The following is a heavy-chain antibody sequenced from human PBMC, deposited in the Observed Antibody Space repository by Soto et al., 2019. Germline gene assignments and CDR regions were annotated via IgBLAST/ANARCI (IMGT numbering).Heavy chain of an antibody. D-gene: IGHD3-10*01. Sequence: QLQLQESGSGLVKPSQTLSLTCAVSGGSISCGGYSWSWIRQPPGKVLEWIGYIYHSGSTYYNPSLKSRVTISVDRSKNQFSLKLSSVTAADTAVYYCASDYYGSGSYYYWGQGTLVTVSS. V-gene: IGHV4-30-2*01. J-gene: IGHJ4*02. CDR2: IYHSGST. CDR1: GGSISCGGYS. CDR3: ASDYYGSGSYYY.